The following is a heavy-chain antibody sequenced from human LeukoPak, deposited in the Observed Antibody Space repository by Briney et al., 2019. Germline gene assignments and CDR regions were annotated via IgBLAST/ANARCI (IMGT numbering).Heavy chain of an antibody. CDR1: GYTFTDYY. CDR2: INPNSAGT. D-gene: IGHD6-19*01. CDR3: AREDSAWCVDY. J-gene: IGHJ4*02. V-gene: IGHV1-2*02. Sequence: ASVKVSCKASGYTFTDYYMHWVRQAPGQGLEWMGSINPNSAGTNYAQKFEGRVTMTRDTSISTAFLELRRLRSDDTAVYYCAREDSAWCVDYWGQGTLVTVSS.